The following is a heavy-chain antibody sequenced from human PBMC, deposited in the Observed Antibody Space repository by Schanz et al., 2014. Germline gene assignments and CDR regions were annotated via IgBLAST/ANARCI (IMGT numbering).Heavy chain of an antibody. V-gene: IGHV3-33*01. D-gene: IGHD1-1*01. J-gene: IGHJ6*02. CDR2: IWYDGSNK. CDR3: ARGTDWNLHY. Sequence: VQLVESGGGLVQPGGSLRLSCAASGFIFSSYGLHWVRQAPGKGLEWVAFIWYDGSNKYYADSVKGRFTVSRDSGQNSLYLQMNSLRAGDTAVYYCARGTDWNLHYWGQGTTVTVSS. CDR1: GFIFSSYG.